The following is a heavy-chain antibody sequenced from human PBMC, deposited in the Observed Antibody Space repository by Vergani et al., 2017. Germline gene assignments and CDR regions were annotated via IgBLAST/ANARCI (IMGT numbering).Heavy chain of an antibody. CDR3: ARDLVAVAGPTGWFDP. J-gene: IGHJ5*02. V-gene: IGHV3-30*02. CDR2: IRYDGTKR. D-gene: IGHD6-19*01. CDR1: GFRVTTYY. Sequence: VELLESGGGLAQPGGSLRVSCSASGFRVTTYYMSWVRQAPGKGLEWVAFIRYDGTKRFYGDSVKGRFTISRDNSQTTVFLQMNSLRAEDTAVYYCARDLVAVAGPTGWFDPWGQGTLVTVSS.